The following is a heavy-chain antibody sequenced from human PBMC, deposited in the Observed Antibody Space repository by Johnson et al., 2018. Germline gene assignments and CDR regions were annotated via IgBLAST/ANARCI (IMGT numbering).Heavy chain of an antibody. CDR3: AKYRTGNWHGHFQY. D-gene: IGHD3-16*02. V-gene: IGHV3-30-3*02. J-gene: IGHJ1*01. Sequence: QVQLVQSGGGVVQPGRSLRLSCAASGFTFSIYSMHWVRQAPGKGLEWVAGISDDGIYKYYADSVKGRFTISRDNSNDTLSLQMVSLRAEDTAVYYCAKYRTGNWHGHFQYWGQGTLVTVSS. CDR2: ISDDGIYK. CDR1: GFTFSIYS.